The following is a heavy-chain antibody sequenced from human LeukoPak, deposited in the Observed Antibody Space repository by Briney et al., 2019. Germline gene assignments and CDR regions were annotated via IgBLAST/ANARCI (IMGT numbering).Heavy chain of an antibody. J-gene: IGHJ5*02. V-gene: IGHV1-24*01. CDR3: ATTPRFLEWLLYGNWFDP. CDR2: FDPEDGET. CDR1: GYTLTELS. Sequence: ASVTVSCKVSGYTLTELSMHWVRQAPGKGLEWMGGFDPEDGETIYAQKFQGRVTMTEDTSTDTAYMELSSLRSEDTAVYYCATTPRFLEWLLYGNWFDPWGQGTLVTVSS. D-gene: IGHD3-3*01.